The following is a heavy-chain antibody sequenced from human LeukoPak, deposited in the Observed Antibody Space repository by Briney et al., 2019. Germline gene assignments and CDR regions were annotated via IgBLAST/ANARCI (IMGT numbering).Heavy chain of an antibody. J-gene: IGHJ4*02. CDR3: ARDSLGTIFGVVIGFDY. CDR2: INPNSGGT. CDR1: GYTFTGYY. Sequence: ASVKVSCKASGYTFTGYYMHWVRQAPGQGLEWMGWINPNSGGTNYAQKFQGRVTMTRDTSISTAYMELSRLRSDDTAVYYCARDSLGTIFGVVIGFDYWGQGTLVTVSS. V-gene: IGHV1-2*02. D-gene: IGHD3-3*01.